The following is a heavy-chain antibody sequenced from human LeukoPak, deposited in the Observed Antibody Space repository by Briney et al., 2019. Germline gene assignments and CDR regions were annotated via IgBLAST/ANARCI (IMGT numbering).Heavy chain of an antibody. CDR3: ARGPPPDFDY. CDR2: IYYSGST. J-gene: IGHJ4*02. CDR1: GGSISSYY. V-gene: IGHV4-59*12. Sequence: SETLSLTCTVSGGSISSYYWSWIRQPPGKGLEWIGYIYYSGSTNYNPSLKGRVTISVDTSKNQFSLKLSSVTAADTAVYYCARGPPPDFDYWGRGTLVTVSS.